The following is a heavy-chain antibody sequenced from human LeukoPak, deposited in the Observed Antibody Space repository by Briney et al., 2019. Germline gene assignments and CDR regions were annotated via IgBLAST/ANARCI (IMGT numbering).Heavy chain of an antibody. Sequence: SETLSLTCTVSGGSISTYYWSWIRQPPGKGLEWIGYIYYSGSTNYNPSLKSRVTISVDTSKNQFSLKLSSVTAADTAVYYCTRGPFGEINLYFQYWGQGTLVTVSS. CDR1: GGSISTYY. V-gene: IGHV4-59*08. J-gene: IGHJ1*01. CDR2: IYYSGST. CDR3: TRGPFGEINLYFQY. D-gene: IGHD3-10*01.